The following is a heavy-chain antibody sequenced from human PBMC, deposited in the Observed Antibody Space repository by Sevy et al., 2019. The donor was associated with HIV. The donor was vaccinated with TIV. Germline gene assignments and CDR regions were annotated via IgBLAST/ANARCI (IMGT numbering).Heavy chain of an antibody. J-gene: IGHJ4*02. D-gene: IGHD6-19*01. CDR2: ISARSTYT. V-gene: IGHV3-11*06. CDR1: GFIFSDYY. CDR3: ARVRYDSALYYFDY. Sequence: SLKISCAASGFIFSDYYMSWIRQAPGKGLEWLSYISARSTYTNYADSVKGRFTISRDNAKNSLYLQMNSLRVEDTAVYYCARVRYDSALYYFDYWGQGTLVTVSS.